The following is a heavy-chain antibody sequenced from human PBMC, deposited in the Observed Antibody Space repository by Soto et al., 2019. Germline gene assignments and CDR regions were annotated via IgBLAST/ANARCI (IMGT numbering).Heavy chain of an antibody. CDR3: ASSSGYYYYYGMDV. CDR2: IYHSGST. Sequence: QLQLQESGSGLVKPSQTLSLTCAVSGGSISSGGYSWSWIRQPPGKGLEWMGYIYHSGSTYYNPSLKSRVTISVAGSKNQFSLKLSSVTAADTAVYYCASSSGYYYYYGMDVWGQGTTVTVSS. D-gene: IGHD3-22*01. CDR1: GGSISSGGYS. J-gene: IGHJ6*02. V-gene: IGHV4-30-2*01.